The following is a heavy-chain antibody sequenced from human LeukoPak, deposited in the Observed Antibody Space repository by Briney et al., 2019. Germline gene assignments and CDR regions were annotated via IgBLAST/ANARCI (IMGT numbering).Heavy chain of an antibody. CDR1: GFTFSSFE. D-gene: IGHD6-13*01. CDR3: VRDATTAVGWVYMDV. J-gene: IGHJ6*03. CDR2: ISTSGGTK. Sequence: GGSLRLSCAASGFTFSSFEMNWVRQAPGRGLEWLSHISTSGGTKYYADSAKGRFTISRDNAENSVYLQMSGLTAEDTGLYYCVRDATTAVGWVYMDVWGKGTTVTISS. V-gene: IGHV3-48*03.